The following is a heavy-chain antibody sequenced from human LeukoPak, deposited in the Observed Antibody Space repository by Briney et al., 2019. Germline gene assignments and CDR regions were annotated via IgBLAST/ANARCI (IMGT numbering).Heavy chain of an antibody. Sequence: SVKVSCKASGGTFSSYAISWVRQAPGQGLEWMGGIIPIFGTANYAQKFQGRVTITADKSTSTAYMALSSLRSEDTAVYYCARAGIAAALGPPAVWGKGTTVTVSS. CDR3: ARAGIAAALGPPAV. D-gene: IGHD6-13*01. V-gene: IGHV1-69*06. CDR1: GGTFSSYA. J-gene: IGHJ6*04. CDR2: IIPIFGTA.